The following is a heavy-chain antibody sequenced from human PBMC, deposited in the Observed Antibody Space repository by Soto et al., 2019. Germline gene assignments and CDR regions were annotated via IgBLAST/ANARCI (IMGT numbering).Heavy chain of an antibody. V-gene: IGHV4-34*01. Sequence: SETLSLTCAVYGGSLSGYYWSWIRQPPGKGLEWIGEINHSGSTNYNPSLKSRVTISVDTSKNQFSLKLSSVTAADTAVYYCARSERGSYFFDYWGQGTLVTVSS. CDR2: INHSGST. J-gene: IGHJ4*02. CDR1: GGSLSGYY. D-gene: IGHD3-16*01. CDR3: ARSERGSYFFDY.